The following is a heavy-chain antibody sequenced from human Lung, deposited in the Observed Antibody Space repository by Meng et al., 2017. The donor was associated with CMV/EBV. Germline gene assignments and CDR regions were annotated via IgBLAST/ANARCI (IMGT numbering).Heavy chain of an antibody. CDR3: ARDSSTGFYYFDY. J-gene: IGHJ4*02. D-gene: IGHD6-19*01. V-gene: IGHV3-30*02. Sequence: GESXKISCATSGFTFSSFGMNWVRQAPGKGLEWVALIRYDGSNEYYADSVRGRFTISRDISKNTLYLEMNSLRLDDTAVYYCARDSSTGFYYFDYWGQGTRVTGSS. CDR1: GFTFSSFG. CDR2: IRYDGSNE.